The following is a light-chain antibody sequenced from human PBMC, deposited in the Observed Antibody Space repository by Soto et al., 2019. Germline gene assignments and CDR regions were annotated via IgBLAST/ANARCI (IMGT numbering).Light chain of an antibody. CDR1: QGISSW. V-gene: IGKV1-12*01. J-gene: IGKJ5*01. CDR2: AAS. CDR3: QQANSFPIT. Sequence: QIPQDTSSVSASLGAGVTLSCRASQGISSWLAWYQKKPGKAPNLLIYAASSLQSGVTSRFSGSESGTDFTLTISSLQPEDCAIYFCQQANSFPITFGQGTRLEI.